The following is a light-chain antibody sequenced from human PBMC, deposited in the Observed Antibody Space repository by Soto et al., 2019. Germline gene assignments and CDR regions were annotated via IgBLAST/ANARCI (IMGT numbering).Light chain of an antibody. CDR1: QSVSSSY. J-gene: IGKJ5*01. CDR2: GAS. V-gene: IGKV3D-20*02. CDR3: QQRYNWPIT. Sequence: EIVLTQSPGTPSLSPGERATVSCRASQSVSSSYLAWYQHKPGQAPRLLIYGASNRATGIPDRFSGSGSGTDFTLTISSLEPEDFSVYYCQQRYNWPITFGQGTRLEI.